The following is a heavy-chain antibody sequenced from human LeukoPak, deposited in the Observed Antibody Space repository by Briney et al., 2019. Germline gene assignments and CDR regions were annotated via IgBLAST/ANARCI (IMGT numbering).Heavy chain of an antibody. CDR1: GFTFSNYW. CDR3: ARGRPPADY. J-gene: IGHJ4*02. V-gene: IGHV3-74*01. CDR2: IETNGRSA. Sequence: PGESLRLSCAASGFTFSNYWVHWVRHAPGKGLVWVSCIETNGRSAFYADSVKGRFTISRDNAKNSLYLQMNSLRAEDTALYYCARGRPPADYWGQGTLVTVSS.